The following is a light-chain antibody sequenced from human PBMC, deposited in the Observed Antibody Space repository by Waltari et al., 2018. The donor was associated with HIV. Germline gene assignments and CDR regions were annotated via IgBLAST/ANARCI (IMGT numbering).Light chain of an antibody. Sequence: QSVLTQPPSLSAAPGQKVTISCSGGTSEFDNNYVSWYQQFPGTAPKLLIYEDNKRLAGIPDRFSGSKFGTSATLVITELQTGDEADYFCGTWDAGLSVAVFGGGTKLTV. J-gene: IGLJ3*02. CDR1: TSEFDNNY. V-gene: IGLV1-51*02. CDR3: GTWDAGLSVAV. CDR2: EDN.